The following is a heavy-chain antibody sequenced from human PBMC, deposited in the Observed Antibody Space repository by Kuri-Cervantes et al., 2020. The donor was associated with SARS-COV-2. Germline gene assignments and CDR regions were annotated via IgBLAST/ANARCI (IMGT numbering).Heavy chain of an antibody. CDR1: GFTFSSYA. V-gene: IGHV3-30*04. D-gene: IGHD2-15*01. CDR3: ARDLIAATDPYYFDY. CDR2: SPYRRNVG. J-gene: IGHJ4*02. Sequence: GGSLRLSCAASGFTFSSYAMHWVRQAPGKGLEWVAVSPYRRNVGYYADSVKGRFTISRDISNDTLYLEMSNLRPEDTAIYYCARDLIAATDPYYFDYWGQGALVTVSS.